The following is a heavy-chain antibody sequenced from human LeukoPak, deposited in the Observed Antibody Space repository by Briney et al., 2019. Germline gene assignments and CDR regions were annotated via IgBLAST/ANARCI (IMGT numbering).Heavy chain of an antibody. J-gene: IGHJ5*02. D-gene: IGHD6-19*01. CDR3: ARVLAVAGSSILRS. V-gene: IGHV3-74*01. CDR2: ISSDGSST. Sequence: PGGSLRLSCAASGFTFSSYWMHWARQVPGKGLVWLSRISSDGSSTDYADSVKGRFTISRDNTKNTLYLQMNSLRVEDTAVYYCARVLAVAGSSILRSWGQGTPVTVSS. CDR1: GFTFSSYW.